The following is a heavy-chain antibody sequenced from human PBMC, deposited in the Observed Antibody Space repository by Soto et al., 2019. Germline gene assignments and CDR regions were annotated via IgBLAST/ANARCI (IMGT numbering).Heavy chain of an antibody. CDR2: VSYDGSNK. D-gene: IGHD1-26*01. CDR1: GFTLSHYD. J-gene: IGHJ4*02. CDR3: AKGELINPQLFEF. V-gene: IGHV3-30*18. Sequence: QVQLVESGGGVVKPGRSLRLSCVASGFTLSHYDMNWVRQAPGKGLEWVAVVSYDGSNKYYGDSVRGRFTISRDNSKNTLYLQMNSLRAEDTVVYYCAKGELINPQLFEFWGQGALVTVSS.